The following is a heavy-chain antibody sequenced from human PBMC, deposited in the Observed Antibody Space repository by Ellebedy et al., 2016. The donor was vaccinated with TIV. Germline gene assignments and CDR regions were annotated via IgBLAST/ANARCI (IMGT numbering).Heavy chain of an antibody. CDR3: ARRGSYGDYAVQVNSWLDR. CDR2: IYQDGSDQ. V-gene: IGHV3-7*01. J-gene: IGHJ5*02. D-gene: IGHD4-17*01. Sequence: PGGSLRLSCAASGFSFRSYWMSWVRQAPGKGLEWVANIYQDGSDQYYADSVKGRFTISRDNANKSLFLQMNSLRVDDTAVYYCARRGSYGDYAVQVNSWLDRWGRGTLVTVSS. CDR1: GFSFRSYW.